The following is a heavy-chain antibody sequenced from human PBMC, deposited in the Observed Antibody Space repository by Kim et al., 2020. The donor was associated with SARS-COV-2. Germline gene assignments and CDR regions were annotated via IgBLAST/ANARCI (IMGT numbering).Heavy chain of an antibody. D-gene: IGHD6-13*01. CDR1: GFTFSSYA. Sequence: GGSLRLSCAASGFTFSSYAMTWVRQAPGKGLEWVAVIWFGGGNKYYADSVKGRFTISRDNSKNTLFLQMNSLTVEDTAVYYCARDLNVGPGIDYWGQGTLVAASS. CDR3: ARDLNVGPGIDY. CDR2: IWFGGGNK. J-gene: IGHJ4*02. V-gene: IGHV3-33*01.